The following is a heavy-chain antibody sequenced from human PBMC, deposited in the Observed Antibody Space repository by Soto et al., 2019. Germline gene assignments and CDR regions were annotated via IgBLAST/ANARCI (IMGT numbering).Heavy chain of an antibody. CDR3: AKEPPLYGDSPGDDY. J-gene: IGHJ4*02. V-gene: IGHV3-23*04. Sequence: EVQLAESGGGLAKPGGSLRLSCAASGFSFSRAWMHWVRQAPGKGLEWVSAISGSGGSTYYADSVKGRFTISRDNSKNTLYLQMNSLRAEDTAVYYCAKEPPLYGDSPGDDYWGQGTLVTVSS. CDR1: GFSFSRAW. D-gene: IGHD4-17*01. CDR2: ISGSGGST.